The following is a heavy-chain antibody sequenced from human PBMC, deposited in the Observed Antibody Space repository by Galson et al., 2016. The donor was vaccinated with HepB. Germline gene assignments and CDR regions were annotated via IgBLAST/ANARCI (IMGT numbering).Heavy chain of an antibody. J-gene: IGHJ5*02. Sequence: SLRLSCAASGFTFSNYGMHWVRQAPGKGLEWVAFISYDESNKYYADSVKGRFTISRDNSKNTLSLQMNSLGAEDTATYSCARSYYYGSGSNWFDPWGQGNPGHRLF. V-gene: IGHV3-30*03. D-gene: IGHD3-10*01. CDR3: ARSYYYGSGSNWFDP. CDR2: ISYDESNK. CDR1: GFTFSNYG.